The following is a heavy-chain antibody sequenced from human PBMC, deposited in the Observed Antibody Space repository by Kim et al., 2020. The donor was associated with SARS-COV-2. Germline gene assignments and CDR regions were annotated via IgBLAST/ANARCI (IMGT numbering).Heavy chain of an antibody. J-gene: IGHJ1*01. CDR3: AKDLLPIAAAGTAEYFQH. D-gene: IGHD6-13*01. Sequence: KGRFTISRDNSKNTLYLQMNSLRAEDTAVYYCAKDLLPIAAAGTAEYFQHWGQGTLVTVSS. V-gene: IGHV3-23*01.